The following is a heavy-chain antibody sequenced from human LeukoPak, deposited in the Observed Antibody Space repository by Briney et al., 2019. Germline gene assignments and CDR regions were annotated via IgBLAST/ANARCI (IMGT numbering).Heavy chain of an antibody. Sequence: SVKVSCKASGGTFSSYSIGWVRQAPGQGLEWMGGIIPIFGTANYAQKFQGRVTITADKSTSTAYMELSSLRSEDTAVYYCARGGGCSGGSCYSRTWFDPWGQGTLVTVSS. J-gene: IGHJ5*02. CDR2: IIPIFGTA. CDR1: GGTFSSYS. CDR3: ARGGGCSGGSCYSRTWFDP. D-gene: IGHD2-15*01. V-gene: IGHV1-69*06.